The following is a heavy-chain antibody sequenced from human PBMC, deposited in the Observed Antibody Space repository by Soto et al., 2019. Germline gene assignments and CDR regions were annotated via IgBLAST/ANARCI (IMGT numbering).Heavy chain of an antibody. Sequence: QVQLVQSGAEVKTPGSSVKVSCKASGGTFNSFSIDWVRQAPGQGLEWMGGIIPMSGRPNYAQRFQGRVTFSADKSTNTIYMEVNTLTYEATAVYYCTRRVREPANWFDPWGQGNRVTLSS. CDR1: GGTFNSFS. D-gene: IGHD1-1*01. J-gene: IGHJ5*02. CDR3: TRRVREPANWFDP. V-gene: IGHV1-69*06. CDR2: IIPMSGRP.